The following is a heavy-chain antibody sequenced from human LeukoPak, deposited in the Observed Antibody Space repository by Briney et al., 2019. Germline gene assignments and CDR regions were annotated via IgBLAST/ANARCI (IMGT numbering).Heavy chain of an antibody. CDR3: ARAPSEIGGYYPEYFRH. V-gene: IGHV3-74*01. Sequence: GGSLRLSCAASGFTFSSYWMHWVRRAPGKGLVWVSRIKSDGKTNYADSVKGRFTISRDNAKNTVSLQMNSLRAEDTGVYYCARAPSEIGGYYPEYFRHWGQGTLVTVSS. J-gene: IGHJ1*01. CDR2: IKSDGKT. D-gene: IGHD3-22*01. CDR1: GFTFSSYW.